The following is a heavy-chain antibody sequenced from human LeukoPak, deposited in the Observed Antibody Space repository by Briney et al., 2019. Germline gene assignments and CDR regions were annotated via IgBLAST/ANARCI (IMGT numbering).Heavy chain of an antibody. Sequence: SETLSLTCAVYGGSFSGYYWSWIRQPPGKGLEWIGEINHSGSTNYNPSLKSRVTISVDTSKNQFSLKLSSVTAADTAVYYCARHRSYSGLWFGGLQSKYFDYWGQGTLVTVSS. D-gene: IGHD3-10*01. J-gene: IGHJ4*02. CDR1: GGSFSGYY. CDR3: ARHRSYSGLWFGGLQSKYFDY. V-gene: IGHV4-34*01. CDR2: INHSGST.